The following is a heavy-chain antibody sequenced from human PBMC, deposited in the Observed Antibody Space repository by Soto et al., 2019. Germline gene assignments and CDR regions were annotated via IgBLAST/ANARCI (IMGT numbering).Heavy chain of an antibody. Sequence: EVQLLESGGGLVQPGGSLRLSCAASGFTFSSYAMSWVRQAPGKGLEWVSAISGSGGSTYYADSVKGRFTISRDNSKNTLYLQMISLRAEDTAVYYCAKQGYCTNGVCYNPYGMDVWGQGTTVTVCS. CDR2: ISGSGGST. CDR1: GFTFSSYA. V-gene: IGHV3-23*01. CDR3: AKQGYCTNGVCYNPYGMDV. J-gene: IGHJ6*02. D-gene: IGHD2-8*01.